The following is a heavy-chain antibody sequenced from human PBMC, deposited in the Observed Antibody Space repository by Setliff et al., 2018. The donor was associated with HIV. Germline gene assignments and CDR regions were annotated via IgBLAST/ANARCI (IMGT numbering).Heavy chain of an antibody. CDR3: AKEGVAGSTRFDY. Sequence: SGGSLRLSCSAPGFSFSNYAMHWVRQAPGEGLEWIAFIRYDGNDKYYADSVKGRFTISRDNSKNTLYLEMNSLRAEDTAVYYCAKEGVAGSTRFDYWGQGALVTVSS. CDR1: GFSFSNYA. D-gene: IGHD1-26*01. V-gene: IGHV3-30*02. CDR2: IRYDGNDK. J-gene: IGHJ4*02.